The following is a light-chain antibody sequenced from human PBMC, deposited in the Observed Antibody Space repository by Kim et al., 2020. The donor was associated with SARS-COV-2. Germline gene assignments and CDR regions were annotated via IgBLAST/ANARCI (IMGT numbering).Light chain of an antibody. CDR3: QHHSSWPLT. Sequence: LPPGERATISCRPSQSISGYLAWFQQKPCQGPRLLIYDVSNRATGSPARFSGGGSGTDFTLTISSLEPEDFAIYYCQHHSSWPLTFGGGTKVDIK. J-gene: IGKJ4*01. CDR2: DVS. V-gene: IGKV3-11*01. CDR1: QSISGY.